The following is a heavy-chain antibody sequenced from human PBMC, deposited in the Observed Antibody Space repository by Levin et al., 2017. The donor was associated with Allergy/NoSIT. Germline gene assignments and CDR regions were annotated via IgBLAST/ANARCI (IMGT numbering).Heavy chain of an antibody. CDR1: GGSFSDYY. D-gene: IGHD6-13*01. CDR3: AREQQLVLDY. Sequence: SETLSLTCAVYGGSFSDYYWGWIRQPPGKGLEWIGEINHSGSTNYNPSLKSRVTISVDTSKNHFSLKLTSVTAADTAVYYCAREQQLVLDYWGQGTLATVSS. V-gene: IGHV4-34*01. J-gene: IGHJ4*02. CDR2: INHSGST.